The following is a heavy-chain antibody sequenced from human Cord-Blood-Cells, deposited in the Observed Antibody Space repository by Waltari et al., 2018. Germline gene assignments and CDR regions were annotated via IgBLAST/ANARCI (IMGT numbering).Heavy chain of an antibody. Sequence: EVQLVGSGGGLVEPGGSLRPYCAAAGCTFRRYWMSWVRRAPGKGLEWVDNIKQDGSEKYYVDSVKGRFTISRDNAKNSLYLQMNSLRAEDTAVYYCARTRYFDYWGQGTLVTVSS. V-gene: IGHV3-7*01. CDR3: ARTRYFDY. J-gene: IGHJ4*02. CDR1: GCTFRRYW. CDR2: IKQDGSEK.